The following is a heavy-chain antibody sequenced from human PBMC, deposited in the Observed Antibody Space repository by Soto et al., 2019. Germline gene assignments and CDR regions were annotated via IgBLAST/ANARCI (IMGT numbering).Heavy chain of an antibody. CDR1: GDSISNLNYF. J-gene: IGHJ5*01. CDR2: IYKSATT. Sequence: SETLSLTCSVSGDSISNLNYFWAWIRQPPGQALEYIGYIYKSATTYYNPSFESRVAISVDTSKSQFSLNVTSVTAADTAVYFCARGRYCLTGRCFPNWFDSWGQGALVTVS. V-gene: IGHV4-30-4*01. CDR3: ARGRYCLTGRCFPNWFDS. D-gene: IGHD7-27*01.